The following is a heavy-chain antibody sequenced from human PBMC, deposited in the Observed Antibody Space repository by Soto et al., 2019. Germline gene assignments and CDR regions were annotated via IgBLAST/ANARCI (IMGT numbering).Heavy chain of an antibody. D-gene: IGHD6-13*01. CDR2: IYYTGST. J-gene: IGHJ4*02. Sequence: QLQLQESGPGLVKPAETLSLTCTVSGGSISSSDYWWGWIRQPPGKGLEWIGSIYYTGSTYYNPSLRSRVIISVDTSKNQFSLRLSSVTAADTAVYYCARQIGRGSWALGHWGQGTLVTVSS. V-gene: IGHV4-39*01. CDR1: GGSISSSDYW. CDR3: ARQIGRGSWALGH.